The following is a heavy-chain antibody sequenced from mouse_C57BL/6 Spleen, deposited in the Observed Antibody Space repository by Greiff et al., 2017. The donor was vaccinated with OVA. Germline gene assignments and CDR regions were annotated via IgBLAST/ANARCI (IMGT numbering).Heavy chain of an antibody. Sequence: QVQLQQSGAELVRPGSSVKLSCKASGYTFTSYWMHWVKQRPIQGLEWIGNIDPSDSETHYNQKFKDKATLTVDKSSSTAYMQLSSLTSEDSAVYYCARGDYSKGFAYWGQGTLVTVSA. J-gene: IGHJ3*01. D-gene: IGHD1-1*01. CDR2: IDPSDSET. CDR1: GYTFTSYW. CDR3: ARGDYSKGFAY. V-gene: IGHV1-52*01.